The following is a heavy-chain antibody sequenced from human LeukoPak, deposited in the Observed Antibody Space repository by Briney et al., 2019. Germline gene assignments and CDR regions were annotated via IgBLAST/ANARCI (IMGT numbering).Heavy chain of an antibody. CDR3: AREGEILYYGMDV. CDR1: GGSISSYY. D-gene: IGHD1-26*01. CDR2: IYYSGST. V-gene: IGHV4-59*01. J-gene: IGHJ6*02. Sequence: PSETLSLTCTVSGGSISSYYWSWIRQPPGKGLEWIGYIYYSGSTNYNPSLKSRVTKSVDTSKNQFSLKLSSVTAADTAVYYCAREGEILYYGMDVWGQGTTVTVSS.